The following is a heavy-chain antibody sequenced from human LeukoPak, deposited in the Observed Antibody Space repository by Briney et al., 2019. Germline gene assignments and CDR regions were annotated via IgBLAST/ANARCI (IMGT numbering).Heavy chain of an antibody. Sequence: GESLKISCKGSGYIFTTYWIGWVRQMPEKGLEWIGIIYPGDSDARYSPSFQGQVTISADKSISTAYLQWSSLKASDTAMYYCARRFSTTDPFDYWGQGTLVTVSS. V-gene: IGHV5-51*01. CDR2: IYPGDSDA. J-gene: IGHJ4*02. D-gene: IGHD4-17*01. CDR3: ARRFSTTDPFDY. CDR1: GYIFTTYW.